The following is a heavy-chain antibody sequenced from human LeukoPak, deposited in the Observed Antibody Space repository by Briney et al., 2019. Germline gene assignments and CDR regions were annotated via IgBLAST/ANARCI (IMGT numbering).Heavy chain of an antibody. Sequence: GGSLRLSCAASGFTFSSYSMNWVRQAPGKGLEWVSYISSSSSTIYYADSVKGRFTISRDNAKNSLYLQMNSLRAEDTAVYYCARDHRAIAVAGTGIYYYYGMDVWGQGTTVTVSS. CDR1: GFTFSSYS. D-gene: IGHD6-19*01. CDR3: ARDHRAIAVAGTGIYYYYGMDV. J-gene: IGHJ6*02. V-gene: IGHV3-48*01. CDR2: ISSSSSTI.